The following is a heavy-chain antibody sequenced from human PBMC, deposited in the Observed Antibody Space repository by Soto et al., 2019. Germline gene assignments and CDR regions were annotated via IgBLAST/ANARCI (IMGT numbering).Heavy chain of an antibody. CDR2: VSYDGSNK. CDR1: GFTFSSYG. V-gene: IGHV3-30*18. D-gene: IGHD3-16*02. J-gene: IGHJ4*02. CDR3: AKALGELSPESYDY. Sequence: QVQLVESGGGVVQPGRSLRLSCAASGFTFSSYGMHWVRQAPGKGLEWVAIVSYDGSNKYYADSVKGRFTISRDNSRNTHYLQMNSLRAEDTAVYYCAKALGELSPESYDYWGQGTLVTVSS.